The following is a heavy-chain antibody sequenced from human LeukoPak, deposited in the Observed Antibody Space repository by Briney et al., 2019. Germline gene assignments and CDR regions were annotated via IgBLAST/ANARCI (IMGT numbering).Heavy chain of an antibody. D-gene: IGHD2-15*01. V-gene: IGHV3-21*04. CDR2: ISSSSSYI. CDR3: AREVVLRANSFSDY. CDR1: GFTFSSYS. J-gene: IGHJ4*02. Sequence: GGSLRLSCAASGFTFSSYSMNWVRQAPGKGLEWVSSISSSSSYIYYADSVKGRFTISRDNAKNSLYLQMNSLRAEDTAVYYCAREVVLRANSFSDYWGQGTLVTVSS.